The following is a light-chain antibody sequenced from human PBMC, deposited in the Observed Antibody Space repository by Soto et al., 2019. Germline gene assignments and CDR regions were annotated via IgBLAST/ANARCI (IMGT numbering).Light chain of an antibody. V-gene: IGKV1-27*01. CDR2: SAS. Sequence: DIQMTQSPSSLSASVGDRVTITCRASQDIDNYLAWYQQKPGRAPKLLIYSASTLQSGVPSRFSGSGSGTDFTLTISSLQPEDFATYYCQKYDNGIHTFSPGTTVDIK. J-gene: IGKJ3*01. CDR3: QKYDNGIHT. CDR1: QDIDNY.